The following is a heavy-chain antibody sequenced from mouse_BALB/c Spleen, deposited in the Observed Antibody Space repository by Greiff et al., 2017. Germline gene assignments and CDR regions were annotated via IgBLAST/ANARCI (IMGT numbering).Heavy chain of an antibody. CDR3: ARSGDYEDYFDY. CDR2: ISTYYGDA. J-gene: IGHJ2*01. D-gene: IGHD2-4*01. CDR1: GYTFTDYA. V-gene: IGHV1S137*01. Sequence: QVQLQQSGAELVRPGVSVKISCKGSGYTFTDYAMHWVKQSHAKSLEWIGVISTYYGDASYNQKFKGKATMTVDKSSSTAYMELARLTSEDSAIYYCARSGDYEDYFDYWGQGTTLTVSS.